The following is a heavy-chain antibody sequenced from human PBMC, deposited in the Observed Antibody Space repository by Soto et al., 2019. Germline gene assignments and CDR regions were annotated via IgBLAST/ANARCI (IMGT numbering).Heavy chain of an antibody. V-gene: IGHV5-10-1*01. Sequence: HQMPGKGLEWMGRIDPSDSYTNYSPSFQGHVTISADKSISTAYLQWSSLKASDTAIYYCTRESGSSFLAYWGHGTPVTVSS. CDR3: TRESGSSFLAY. D-gene: IGHD5-12*01. J-gene: IGHJ4*01. CDR2: IDPSDSYT.